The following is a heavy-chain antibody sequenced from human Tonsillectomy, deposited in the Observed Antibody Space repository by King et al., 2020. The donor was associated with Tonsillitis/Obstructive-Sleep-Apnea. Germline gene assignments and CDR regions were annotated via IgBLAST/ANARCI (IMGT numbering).Heavy chain of an antibody. J-gene: IGHJ3*02. D-gene: IGHD1-26*01. CDR1: GFTFSSYA. CDR3: ARGGYSGSYYGAFDI. V-gene: IGHV3-30*04. Sequence: VQLVESGGGVVQPGRSLRLSCAASGFTFSSYAMHWVRQAPGKGLEWVAVISYDGSNKYYADSVKGRFTISRDNSKNTLYLQMNSPRAEDTAVYYCARGGYSGSYYGAFDIWGQGTMVTVSS. CDR2: ISYDGSNK.